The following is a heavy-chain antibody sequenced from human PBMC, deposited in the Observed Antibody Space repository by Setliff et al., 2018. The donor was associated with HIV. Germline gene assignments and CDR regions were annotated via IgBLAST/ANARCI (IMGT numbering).Heavy chain of an antibody. D-gene: IGHD3-3*01. CDR2: IYTSGST. V-gene: IGHV4-61*02. CDR1: GGSISSGSYY. J-gene: IGHJ4*02. Sequence: SSETLSLTCTVSGGSISSGSYYWSWIRQPAGKGLEWIGRIYTSGSTNYNPSLKSRVTISVDTSRNQFSLNLNSVTAADTAVYYCARESPRNYYYNFWSGYPSYFDYWGQGTLVTVSS. CDR3: ARESPRNYYYNFWSGYPSYFDY.